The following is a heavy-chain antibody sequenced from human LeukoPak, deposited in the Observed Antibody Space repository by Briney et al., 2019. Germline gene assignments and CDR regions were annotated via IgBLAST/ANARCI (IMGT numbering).Heavy chain of an antibody. CDR1: GGTFSSYA. V-gene: IGHV1-69*13. CDR3: ARAAVVPAATYYYYYMDV. J-gene: IGHJ6*03. CDR2: IIPIFGTA. D-gene: IGHD2-2*01. Sequence: ASVKVSCKASGGTFSSYAISWVRQAPGQGLEWMGGIIPIFGTANYAQKFQGRVTITADESTSTAYMELSSLRSEDTAVYYCARAAVVPAATYYYYYMDVWGKGTTVTVSS.